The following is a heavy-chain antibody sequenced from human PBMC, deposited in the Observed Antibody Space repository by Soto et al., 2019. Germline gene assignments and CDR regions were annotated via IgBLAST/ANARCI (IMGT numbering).Heavy chain of an antibody. J-gene: IGHJ4*02. V-gene: IGHV1-69*13. CDR3: AARVGAMIVVAPPDY. D-gene: IGHD3-22*01. CDR1: GGTFSSYA. Sequence: ASVKVSCKASGGTFSSYAISWLRQAPGQGLEWMGGIIPIFGTANYAQKFQGRVTITADESTSTAYMELSSLRSEDTAVYYCAARVGAMIVVAPPDYWGQGTLVTVSS. CDR2: IIPIFGTA.